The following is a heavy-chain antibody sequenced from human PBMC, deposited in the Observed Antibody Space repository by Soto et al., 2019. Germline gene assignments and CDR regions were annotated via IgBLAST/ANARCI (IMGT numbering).Heavy chain of an antibody. Sequence: QEQLVESGGGVVQPGMSLRLSCEGSGFTFRRLGMHWVRQSPGKGLEWLAVIWYDGSEQYYADSVKGRFTISRDNSKNMLYLQLNTLTVEDTAVYYCARWSNHKVVDPWGQGTMVTVS. CDR2: IWYDGSEQ. V-gene: IGHV3-33*03. J-gene: IGHJ5*02. CDR3: ARWSNHKVVDP. D-gene: IGHD2-8*02. CDR1: GFTFRRLG.